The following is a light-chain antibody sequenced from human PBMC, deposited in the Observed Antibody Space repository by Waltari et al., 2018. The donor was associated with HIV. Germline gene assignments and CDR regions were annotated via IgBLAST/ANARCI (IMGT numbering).Light chain of an antibody. CDR2: QNT. CDR1: KLGDKY. CDR3: QAWDSNTAGAV. J-gene: IGLJ2*01. V-gene: IGLV3-1*01. Sequence: SYELTQPPSVSVSPGHTTSITCSGGKLGDKYACWYQQKPGQSPVLVIYQNTKRPSGIPERFSGSNSGNTATLTISGTQAMDEADYYCQAWDSNTAGAVFGGGTKLTVL.